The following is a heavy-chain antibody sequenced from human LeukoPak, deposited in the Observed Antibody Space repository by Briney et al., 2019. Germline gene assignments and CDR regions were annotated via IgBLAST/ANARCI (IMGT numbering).Heavy chain of an antibody. CDR2: ISGSGGST. J-gene: IGHJ4*02. CDR3: ARETTVIKKIDY. V-gene: IGHV3-23*01. Sequence: PGGSLRLSCAASGFTFSSYAMSWVRQAPGKGLEWVSAISGSGGSTYYADSVKGRFTISRDNSKNTLYLQMNSLRDEDTAIYYCARETTVIKKIDYWGQGTLVTVSS. CDR1: GFTFSSYA. D-gene: IGHD4-17*01.